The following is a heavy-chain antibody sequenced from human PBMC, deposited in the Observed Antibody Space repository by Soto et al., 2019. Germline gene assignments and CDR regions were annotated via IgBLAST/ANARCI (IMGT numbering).Heavy chain of an antibody. Sequence: EVQLVESGGGLVQPGGSLRLSCAASGFTVSSNYMSWVRQAPGKGLEWVSVIYSGGSTYYADSVKGRFTISRDNSKNTLYLQMNSLRAEDTAVYYCARDPSSSSWYAGYFDYWGQGTLVTVSS. D-gene: IGHD6-13*01. CDR3: ARDPSSSSWYAGYFDY. CDR2: IYSGGST. V-gene: IGHV3-66*01. J-gene: IGHJ4*02. CDR1: GFTVSSNY.